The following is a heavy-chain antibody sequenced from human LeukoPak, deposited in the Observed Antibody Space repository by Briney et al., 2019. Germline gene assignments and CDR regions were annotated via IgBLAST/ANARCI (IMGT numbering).Heavy chain of an antibody. D-gene: IGHD4-23*01. CDR1: GFTVSSNY. Sequence: TGGSLRLSCAASGFTVSSNYMSWVRQAPGKGLEWVSVIYSGGSTYYADSVKGRFTISRDNSKNTLYLQMNSLRAEDTAVYYCAKDGALLRWPVYYFDYWGQGTLVTVSS. CDR3: AKDGALLRWPVYYFDY. CDR2: IYSGGST. J-gene: IGHJ4*02. V-gene: IGHV3-53*01.